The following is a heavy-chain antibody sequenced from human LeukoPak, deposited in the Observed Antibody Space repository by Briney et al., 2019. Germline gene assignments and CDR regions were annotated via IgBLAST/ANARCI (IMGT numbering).Heavy chain of an antibody. CDR3: ARVKAVAGSFDY. Sequence: SETLSLTCTVSGGSISSSSYYWGWIRQPPGKGLEWIGSIYYSGSTYYNPSLKSRVTISVDTSKNQFSLKLSSVTAADTAVYYCARVKAVAGSFDYWGQGTLVTVSP. J-gene: IGHJ4*02. CDR2: IYYSGST. V-gene: IGHV4-39*07. CDR1: GGSISSSSYY. D-gene: IGHD6-19*01.